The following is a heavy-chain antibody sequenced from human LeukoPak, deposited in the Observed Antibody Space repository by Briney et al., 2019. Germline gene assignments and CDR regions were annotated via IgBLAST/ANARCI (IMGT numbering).Heavy chain of an antibody. V-gene: IGHV3-30*03. CDR2: ISYDGSNK. Sequence: PGRSLRLSCAASGFTFSSYGMHWVRQAPGQGLEWVAVISYDGSNKYYADSVEGRFTISRDNSKNTFFLQMNSLRAEDTAVYYCARGIWDYYDNSGYYVDDYWGQGTLVTVSS. D-gene: IGHD3-22*01. CDR3: ARGIWDYYDNSGYYVDDY. CDR1: GFTFSSYG. J-gene: IGHJ4*02.